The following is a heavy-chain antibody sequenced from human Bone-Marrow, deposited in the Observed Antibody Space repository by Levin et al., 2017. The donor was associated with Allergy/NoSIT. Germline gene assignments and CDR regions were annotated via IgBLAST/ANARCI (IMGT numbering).Heavy chain of an antibody. Sequence: RAGGSLRLSCAASGFTFDDYGMHWVRQAPGKGLEWVSGISWNSGSIGYADSVKGRFTISRDNAKNSLYLQMNSLRAEDTALYYCVKDIGGSGGNYWGQGTLVTVSS. D-gene: IGHD2-15*01. CDR2: ISWNSGSI. J-gene: IGHJ4*02. CDR3: VKDIGGSGGNY. V-gene: IGHV3-9*01. CDR1: GFTFDDYG.